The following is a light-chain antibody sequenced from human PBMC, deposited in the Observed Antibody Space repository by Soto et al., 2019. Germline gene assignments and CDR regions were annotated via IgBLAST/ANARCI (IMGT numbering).Light chain of an antibody. Sequence: DRVTITCRASQSISSWLAWYQQKPGKAPKLLIYDASSLESGVPSRFSGSGSGTEFTLTISSLQPDDFATYYCQQYNSYSWTFGQGTKA. J-gene: IGKJ1*01. V-gene: IGKV1-5*01. CDR2: DAS. CDR3: QQYNSYSWT. CDR1: QSISSW.